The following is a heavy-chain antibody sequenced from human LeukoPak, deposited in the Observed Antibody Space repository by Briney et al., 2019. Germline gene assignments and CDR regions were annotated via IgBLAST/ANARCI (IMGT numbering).Heavy chain of an antibody. J-gene: IGHJ4*02. CDR1: GFTFINYA. Sequence: PGGSLRLSCEASGFTFINYAMNWVRQAPEKGLEWVSTVSGPGTTTYYADSVRGRFTVSRDNSKNTVFLQMDSLRAEDTAVYYCATRRSGNYFATFAYWGQGILVTVSS. CDR3: ATRRSGNYFATFAY. CDR2: VSGPGTTT. D-gene: IGHD3-22*01. V-gene: IGHV3-23*01.